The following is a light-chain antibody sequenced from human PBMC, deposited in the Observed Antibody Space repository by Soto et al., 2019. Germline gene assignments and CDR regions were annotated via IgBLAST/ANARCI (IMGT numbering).Light chain of an antibody. V-gene: IGKV1-39*01. CDR2: AAS. CDR3: QQLKSYVT. J-gene: IGKJ5*01. Sequence: DIQMTQSPSSLSASVGDRVTITCRASQSISIYLNWYQQKPGKAPKLLIYAASSLQSGVPSRFSGSGSGTDFTLTISSLQTEDFATYYCQQLKSYVTFGQGTRLEI. CDR1: QSISIY.